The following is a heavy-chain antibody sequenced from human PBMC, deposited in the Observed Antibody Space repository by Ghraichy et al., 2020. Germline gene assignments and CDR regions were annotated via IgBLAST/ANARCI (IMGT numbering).Heavy chain of an antibody. J-gene: IGHJ5*01. V-gene: IGHV3-11*06. CDR2: ISNSGSST. CDR3: ARGGQAYCGTACSHSWFDS. D-gene: IGHD2-21*02. Sequence: GGSLRLSCAASGFSFSDYYMSWVRQAPGKGLECVSYISNSGSSTNYPDSVKGRFTISRDNAKSALYLQMNSLRADDTAVYYCARGGQAYCGTACSHSWFDSWGQGTLVTVSS. CDR1: GFSFSDYY.